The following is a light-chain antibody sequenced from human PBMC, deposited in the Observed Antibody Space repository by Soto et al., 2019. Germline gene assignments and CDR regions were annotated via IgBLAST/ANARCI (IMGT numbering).Light chain of an antibody. Sequence: EIVVTQSPATLSVSPGERATLSCRASQSVRGNLAWYQQKPGQSPRLLIYGASSRATGIPARFSGSGSGTEFTLTISSLQSEDFAVYYCQQYNNWPFITFGQGTRLEIK. CDR2: GAS. CDR1: QSVRGN. J-gene: IGKJ5*01. V-gene: IGKV3-15*01. CDR3: QQYNNWPFIT.